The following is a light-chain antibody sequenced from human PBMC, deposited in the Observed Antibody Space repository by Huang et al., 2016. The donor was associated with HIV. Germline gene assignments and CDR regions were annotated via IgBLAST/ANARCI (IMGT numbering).Light chain of an antibody. CDR1: QSVNSN. Sequence: EIVMTQSPATLSVSPGERATLSCWASQSVNSNLAWYQQKPGQAPRLLLEGASTRATGIPARFSGSGSGTEFTLTISSLQSEDFAVYSCQQYNNWPYTFGQGTKLEIK. V-gene: IGKV3-15*01. CDR3: QQYNNWPYT. CDR2: GAS. J-gene: IGKJ2*01.